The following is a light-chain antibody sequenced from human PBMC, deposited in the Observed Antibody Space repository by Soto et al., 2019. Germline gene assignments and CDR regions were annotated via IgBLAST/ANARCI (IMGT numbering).Light chain of an antibody. J-gene: IGKJ2*01. CDR2: WAS. V-gene: IGKV4-1*01. CDR1: QNILYSSNNKNY. Sequence: DIVMTQSPDSLSESLGERATINCKSSQNILYSSNNKNYLAWYQQKPGQPPKLLIYWASTRESGVPDLFSGSGSGTDFTLAISSLQAEDVAVYYCQQYFGTPYTFGQGTNLEIK. CDR3: QQYFGTPYT.